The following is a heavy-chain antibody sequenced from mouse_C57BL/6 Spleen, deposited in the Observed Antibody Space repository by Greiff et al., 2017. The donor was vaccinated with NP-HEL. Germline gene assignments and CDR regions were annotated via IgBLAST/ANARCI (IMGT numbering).Heavy chain of an antibody. CDR3: ARSEGFAY. J-gene: IGHJ3*01. CDR1: GYAFSSSW. Sequence: VQLQQSGPELVKPGASVKISCKASGYAFSSSWMNWVKQRPGKGLEWIGRIYPGDGDTNYNGKFKGEATLTADKSSSTAYMQLSSLTSEDSAVYFCARSEGFAYWGQGTLVTVSA. CDR2: IYPGDGDT. V-gene: IGHV1-82*01.